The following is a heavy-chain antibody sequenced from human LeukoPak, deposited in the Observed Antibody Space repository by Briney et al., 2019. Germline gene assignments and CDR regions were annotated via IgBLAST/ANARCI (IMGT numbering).Heavy chain of an antibody. V-gene: IGHV1-46*01. Sequence: GASVKVSCKASGYTFTSYNIHWVRQAPGREPEWMGIIYPSGGSTSYAQNFQGRVTMTRDTSTSTVYMELRSLRSVDTAVYYCARVAESGDCYSVWGQGTLVTVSS. D-gene: IGHD2-21*02. CDR2: IYPSGGST. CDR1: GYTFTSYN. CDR3: ARVAESGDCYSV. J-gene: IGHJ4*02.